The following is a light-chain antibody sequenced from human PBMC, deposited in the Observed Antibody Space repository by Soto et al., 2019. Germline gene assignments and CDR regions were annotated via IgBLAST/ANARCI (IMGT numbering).Light chain of an antibody. J-gene: IGKJ1*01. CDR3: QKYNSAPRT. CDR2: AAS. Sequence: DIQMTQSPSSLYASVGDRVTITCRASQGISNYLAWYQQKPGKVPKLLIYAASTLQSGVPSRFSGSGSGTDFALTISSLLPEDVATYYCQKYNSAPRTFGQGTKVEIK. V-gene: IGKV1-27*01. CDR1: QGISNY.